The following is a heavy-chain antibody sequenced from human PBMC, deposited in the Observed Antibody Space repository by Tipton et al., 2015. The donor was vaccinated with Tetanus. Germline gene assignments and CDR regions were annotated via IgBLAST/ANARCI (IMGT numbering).Heavy chain of an antibody. D-gene: IGHD3-22*01. Sequence: TLSLTCTVSGASISSYYWSWIRQPPGKGLEWIGSIYYSGSTYYNPSLKSRVTLSVDKSKNQFSLKVTSVTAADSAVYYCSRDFRGDGGGYYWDYWGQGTLVTVSS. CDR2: IYYSGST. V-gene: IGHV4-59*12. CDR3: SRDFRGDGGGYYWDY. J-gene: IGHJ4*02. CDR1: GASISSYY.